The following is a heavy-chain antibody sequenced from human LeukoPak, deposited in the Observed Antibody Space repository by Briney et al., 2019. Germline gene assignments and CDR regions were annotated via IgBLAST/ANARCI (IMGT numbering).Heavy chain of an antibody. D-gene: IGHD2-21*02. J-gene: IGHJ2*01. V-gene: IGHV4-39*01. Sequence: PSETLSLTCTVSGGSIRSSSLYWGWIRQPPGKGLEWIGSIYYSGSTYYSPSLKSRITISVDTSKNQFSLKLTSVTAADTAVYYCARTLVVTGTWYFDLWGRGTLVTVFS. CDR1: GGSIRSSSLY. CDR2: IYYSGST. CDR3: ARTLVVTGTWYFDL.